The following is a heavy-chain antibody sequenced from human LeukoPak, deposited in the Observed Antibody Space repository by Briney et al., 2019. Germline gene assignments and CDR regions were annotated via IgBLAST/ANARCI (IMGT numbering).Heavy chain of an antibody. J-gene: IGHJ4*02. CDR2: IYYSGNT. V-gene: IGHV4-59*01. CDR1: GGSISSYY. D-gene: IGHD1-26*01. CDR3: ARYRYSTDFFDY. Sequence: SETLSLTCTVPGGSISSYYWSWIRQPPGKGLEWIGYIYYSGNTNYNPSLKSRDTISVDTSKNQFSLKLSSVTAADTAMYYCARYRYSTDFFDYWGQGTLVTVSS.